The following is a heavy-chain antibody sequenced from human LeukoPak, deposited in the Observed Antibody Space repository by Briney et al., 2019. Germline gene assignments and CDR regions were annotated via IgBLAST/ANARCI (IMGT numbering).Heavy chain of an antibody. J-gene: IGHJ4*02. CDR1: GGSISSGSYY. CDR2: IYTSGST. CDR3: ARDSPRLAVAGSPYHFDY. D-gene: IGHD6-19*01. Sequence: SETLSLTCTVSGGSISSGSYYWSWIRQPAGKGLEWIGRIYTSGSTNYNPSLKSRVTMSVDTSKNQFSLKLSSVTAADTAVYYCARDSPRLAVAGSPYHFDYWGQGTLVTVSS. V-gene: IGHV4-61*02.